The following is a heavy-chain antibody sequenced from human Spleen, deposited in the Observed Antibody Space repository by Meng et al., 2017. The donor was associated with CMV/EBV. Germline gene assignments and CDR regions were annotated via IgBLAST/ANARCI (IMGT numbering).Heavy chain of an antibody. CDR1: GGSTSSSSYY. D-gene: IGHD6-6*01. J-gene: IGHJ4*02. V-gene: IGHV4-39*07. Sequence: SETLSLTCAVSGGSTSSSSYYWGWIRQPPGKGLEWIGSIYYSGSTYYNPSLKSRVTISVDTSKNQFSLKLSSVTAADTAVYYCARGSYSSSSFDYWGQGTLVTVSS. CDR2: IYYSGST. CDR3: ARGSYSSSSFDY.